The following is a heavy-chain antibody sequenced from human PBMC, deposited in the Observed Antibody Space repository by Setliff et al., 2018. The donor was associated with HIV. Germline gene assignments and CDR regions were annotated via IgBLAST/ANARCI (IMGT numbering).Heavy chain of an antibody. D-gene: IGHD3-10*01. CDR1: GLTFSTYP. J-gene: IGHJ5*02. Sequence: GGSLRLSCAASGLTFSTYPMSWVRQAPGKGLEWVSGISGSGGSTYYADSVKGRFTISRDNSKNTLYLQMNSLRVEDTAIYYCAKDPRGSMVRGLINYFDPWGQGTLVTVSS. CDR2: ISGSGGST. CDR3: AKDPRGSMVRGLINYFDP. V-gene: IGHV3-23*01.